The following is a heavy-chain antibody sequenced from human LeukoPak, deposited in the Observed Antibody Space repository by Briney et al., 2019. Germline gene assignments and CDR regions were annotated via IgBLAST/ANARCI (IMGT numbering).Heavy chain of an antibody. D-gene: IGHD3-3*01. Sequence: PGGSLRLSCAASGFTFSSYGMHWVRQAPGKGLEWVAVISYDGSNKYYADSVKGRFTISRDNSKNTLYLQMNSLRAEDTAVYYCAKSFYDFWSGYPRRVPNWFDPWGQGTLVTVSS. CDR2: ISYDGSNK. CDR1: GFTFSSYG. J-gene: IGHJ5*02. CDR3: AKSFYDFWSGYPRRVPNWFDP. V-gene: IGHV3-30*18.